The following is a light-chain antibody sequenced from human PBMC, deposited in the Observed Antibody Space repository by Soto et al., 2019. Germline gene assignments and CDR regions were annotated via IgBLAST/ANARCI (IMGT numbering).Light chain of an antibody. Sequence: EIVLTQSPGTLSLSPGQRATLSCRASQSDSSSYLAWYQQKPGQAPRLLIYGASSRATGIPDRFSGSGSGTDFTLTISRLEPEDFAVYYCQQYGSSLPWTFGQGTKVEIK. CDR1: QSDSSSY. V-gene: IGKV3-20*01. CDR3: QQYGSSLPWT. J-gene: IGKJ1*01. CDR2: GAS.